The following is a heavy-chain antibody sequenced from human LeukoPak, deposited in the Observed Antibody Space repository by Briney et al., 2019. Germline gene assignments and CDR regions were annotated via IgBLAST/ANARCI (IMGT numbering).Heavy chain of an antibody. CDR2: IIPIFGTA. Sequence: SVEVSCKASGGTFSSYAISWVRQAPGQGLEWMGGIIPIFGTANYAQKFQGRVTITADESTSTAYMELSSLRSEDTAVYYCARDRGYSYGYFKFWFDPWGQGTLVTVSS. D-gene: IGHD5-18*01. CDR1: GGTFSSYA. J-gene: IGHJ5*02. V-gene: IGHV1-69*13. CDR3: ARDRGYSYGYFKFWFDP.